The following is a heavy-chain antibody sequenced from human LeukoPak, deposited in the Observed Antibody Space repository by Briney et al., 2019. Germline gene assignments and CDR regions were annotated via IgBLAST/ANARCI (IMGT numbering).Heavy chain of an antibody. D-gene: IGHD4-17*01. CDR2: IIPIFGTA. CDR3: ASSSGDYLDWFDP. V-gene: IGHV1-69*13. J-gene: IGHJ5*02. Sequence: SVKVSCKASGYTFTGYYMHWVRQAPGQGLEWMGGIIPIFGTANYAQKFQGRVTITADESTSTAYMELSSLRSEDTAVYYCASSSGDYLDWFDPWGQGTLVTVSS. CDR1: GYTFTGYY.